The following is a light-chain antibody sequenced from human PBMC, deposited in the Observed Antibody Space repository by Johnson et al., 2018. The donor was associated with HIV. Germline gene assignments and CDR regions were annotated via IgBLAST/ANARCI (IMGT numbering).Light chain of an antibody. V-gene: IGLV1-51*02. CDR1: SSNIGNNY. CDR2: ENN. Sequence: QSILTQPPSVSAAPGQKVTISCSGSSSNIGNNYVSWYQQLPGTAPKLLIYENNKRPSGIPDRFSASKSVTSATLGITGLQTGDEADYYCATWDSSLSGYVFGTGTKVTVL. J-gene: IGLJ1*01. CDR3: ATWDSSLSGYV.